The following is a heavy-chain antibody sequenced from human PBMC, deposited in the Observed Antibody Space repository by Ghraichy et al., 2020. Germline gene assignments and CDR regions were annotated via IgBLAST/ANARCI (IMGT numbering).Heavy chain of an antibody. J-gene: IGHJ4*02. CDR1: GFTFDDYA. CDR3: AKDNRGVIISSVSYFDY. D-gene: IGHD3-10*01. CDR2: ISWNSGSI. Sequence: SLRLSCAASGFTFDDYAMHWVRQVPGKGLEWVSGISWNSGSIAYADSVKGRFTISRDNAKNSLYLQMNSLRAEDTAFYYCAKDNRGVIISSVSYFDYWGPGSLVTVSS. V-gene: IGHV3-9*01.